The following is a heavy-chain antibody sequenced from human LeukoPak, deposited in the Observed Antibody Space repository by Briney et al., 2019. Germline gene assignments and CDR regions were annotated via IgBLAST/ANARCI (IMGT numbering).Heavy chain of an antibody. CDR3: ARVAVSGPTGWFDS. CDR1: GLALKSYS. Sequence: GGSLRLSCGGSGLALKSYSLTWVRQAPGKGLEWVSSISSTSAYIHYADSVKGRFTISRDNVDNVVHLEMNGLRAEDTATYYCARVAVSGPTGWFDSWGQGTLVIVSS. V-gene: IGHV3-21*01. D-gene: IGHD2-8*02. CDR2: ISSTSAYI. J-gene: IGHJ5*01.